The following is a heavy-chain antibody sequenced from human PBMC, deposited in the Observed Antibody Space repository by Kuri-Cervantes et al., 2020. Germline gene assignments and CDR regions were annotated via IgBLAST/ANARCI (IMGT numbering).Heavy chain of an antibody. CDR3: AKSGYYDFWSGYGMDV. CDR2: ISASGVGT. Sequence: GESLKISCAASGSTFSSYAMSCVRQAPGKGLEWVSAISASGVGTYYADSVKGRFTISRDNSKNTLYLQMNSLRAEDTAVYYCAKSGYYDFWSGYGMDVWGQGTTVTVSS. J-gene: IGHJ6*02. CDR1: GSTFSSYA. V-gene: IGHV3-23*01. D-gene: IGHD3-3*01.